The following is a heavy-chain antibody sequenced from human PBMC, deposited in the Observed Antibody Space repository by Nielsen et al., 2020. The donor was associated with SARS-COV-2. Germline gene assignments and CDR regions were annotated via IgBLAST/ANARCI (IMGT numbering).Heavy chain of an antibody. Sequence: GESLKIFCAASGFAFSSYSMNWVRQAPGKGLEWVSSISSSSSYIYYADSVKGRFTISRDNAKNSLYLQMNSLRAEDTAVYYCARDGKLDAFDIWGQGTMVTVSS. D-gene: IGHD1-26*01. CDR1: GFAFSSYS. CDR3: ARDGKLDAFDI. CDR2: ISSSSSYI. J-gene: IGHJ3*02. V-gene: IGHV3-21*01.